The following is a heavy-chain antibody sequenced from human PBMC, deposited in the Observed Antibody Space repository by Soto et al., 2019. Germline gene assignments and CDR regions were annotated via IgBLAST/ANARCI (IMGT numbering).Heavy chain of an antibody. J-gene: IGHJ4*02. CDR1: GGTSSSYA. D-gene: IGHD3-22*01. CDR2: IIPIFGTA. V-gene: IGHV1-69*01. CDR3: ASSTDSSGYYYVNFDY. Sequence: QVQLVQSGAEVKKPGSSVKVSCKASGGTSSSYAISWVRQAPGQGLEWMGGIIPIFGTANYAQKFQGRVTITADESTSTAYMELSSLRSEDTAVYYCASSTDSSGYYYVNFDYWGQGTLVTVSS.